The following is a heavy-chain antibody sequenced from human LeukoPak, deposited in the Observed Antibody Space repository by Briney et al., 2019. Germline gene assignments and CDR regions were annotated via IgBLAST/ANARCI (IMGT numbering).Heavy chain of an antibody. CDR3: ARGSGSSGWSYYYYGMDV. J-gene: IGHJ6*02. V-gene: IGHV3-33*01. CDR1: GFTFSRYG. Sequence: GGSLRLSCAGSGFTFSRYGLHWVRQAPGKGLEWVAVIWYDGSKKYYVDSVKGRFTISRDNSKNKLYVQMNSLRAEDTCVYYCARGSGSSGWSYYYYGMDVWGQGTTVTLSS. D-gene: IGHD6-19*01. CDR2: IWYDGSKK.